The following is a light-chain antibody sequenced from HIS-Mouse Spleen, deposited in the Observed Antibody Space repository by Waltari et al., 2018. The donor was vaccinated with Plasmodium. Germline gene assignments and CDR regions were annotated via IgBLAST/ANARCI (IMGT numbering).Light chain of an antibody. J-gene: IGKJ4*01. Sequence: EIVLTQSPATLSLSPGERATLSCRASQSLSSYLAWYQQKPGQAPRLLIYDASNRATGIPARFSGSGSGTDFTLTISSLEPEDFAVYYCQQRSNWPRVLTFGGGTK. CDR1: QSLSSY. CDR3: QQRSNWPRVLT. CDR2: DAS. V-gene: IGKV3-11*01.